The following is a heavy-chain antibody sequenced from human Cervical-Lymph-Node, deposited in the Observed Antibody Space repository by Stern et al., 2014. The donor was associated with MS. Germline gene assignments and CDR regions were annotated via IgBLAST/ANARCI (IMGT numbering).Heavy chain of an antibody. CDR3: ARDMALGTNIIGNY. J-gene: IGHJ4*02. CDR1: GFTFSRYG. CDR2: TYYDGSNK. Sequence: VQLVQSGGGVVQPGWSLRLSCAASGFTFSRYGMHWVRQAPGQGLEWVGVTYYDGSNKYYADSVRGRFTISRDNSKNTLYLQMNSLRAEDTAVYYCARDMALGTNIIGNYWGQGTLVTVSS. D-gene: IGHD2-8*01. V-gene: IGHV3-33*01.